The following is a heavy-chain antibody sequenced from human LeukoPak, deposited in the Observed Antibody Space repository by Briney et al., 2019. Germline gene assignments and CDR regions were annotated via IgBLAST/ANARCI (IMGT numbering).Heavy chain of an antibody. Sequence: ASVKVSCKTSGYTFSEYYIYWVRQAPGQGLEWMGWIDPSTGGTNYAQNFQGRVTMTRDTSTTTVYMELSSLKSEDTAVYYCARDNSVGDVAWWFDPWGQGTLVTVSS. CDR1: GYTFSEYY. CDR3: ARDNSVGDVAWWFDP. J-gene: IGHJ5*02. V-gene: IGHV1-2*02. D-gene: IGHD1-26*01. CDR2: IDPSTGGT.